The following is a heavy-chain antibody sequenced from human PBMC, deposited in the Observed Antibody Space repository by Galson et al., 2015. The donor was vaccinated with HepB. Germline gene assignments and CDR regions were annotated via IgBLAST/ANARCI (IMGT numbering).Heavy chain of an antibody. J-gene: IGHJ4*02. Sequence: SLRLSCAASGFTFSSYAMHWVRQAPGKGLEWVAVISYDGSNKYYADSVKGRFTISRDNSKNTLYLQMNSLRAEDTAAYYCASSYFDWFWGQGTLVTVSS. CDR2: ISYDGSNK. CDR1: GFTFSSYA. CDR3: ASSYFDWF. V-gene: IGHV3-30*04. D-gene: IGHD3-9*01.